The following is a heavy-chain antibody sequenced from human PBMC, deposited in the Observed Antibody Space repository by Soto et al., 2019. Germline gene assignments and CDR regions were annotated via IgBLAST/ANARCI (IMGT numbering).Heavy chain of an antibody. CDR3: ARRYGVAYDY. D-gene: IGHD1-20*01. CDR2: IYYSGTA. CDR1: SASISSSSYT. Sequence: SETLSLTCTVSSASISSSSYTWGWIRQPPGKGLEWIGSIYYSGTAYYNPSLNSRVTVSVDTSKNQFSLKVTSVTAADTAVYYCARRYGVAYDYWGQGTLVTVSS. J-gene: IGHJ4*02. V-gene: IGHV4-39*01.